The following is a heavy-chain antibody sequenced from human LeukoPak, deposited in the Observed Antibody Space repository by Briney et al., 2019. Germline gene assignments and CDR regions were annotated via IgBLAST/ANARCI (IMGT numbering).Heavy chain of an antibody. J-gene: IGHJ6*02. CDR3: ARRTAYCSSTSCSYYYYYYGMDV. V-gene: IGHV4-34*01. CDR2: INHSGST. D-gene: IGHD2-2*01. CDR1: GGSFSGYY. Sequence: SETLSLTCAVYGGSFSGYYWRWIRQPPGKGLEWIGEINHSGSTNYNPSLKSRVTISVDTSKNQFSLKLSSVTAADTAVYYCARRTAYCSSTSCSYYYYYYGMDVWGQGTTVTVSS.